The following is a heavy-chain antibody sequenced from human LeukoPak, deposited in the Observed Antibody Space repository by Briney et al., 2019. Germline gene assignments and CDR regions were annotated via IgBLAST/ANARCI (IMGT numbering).Heavy chain of an antibody. D-gene: IGHD3-22*01. Sequence: SVKVSCKASGGTFSSYAISWVRQAPGQGLEWMGRIIPILGIANYAQKFQGRVTITADKSTSAAYMELSSLRSEDTAVYYCARVIDSSGYYYFDYWGQGTLVTVSS. CDR1: GGTFSSYA. V-gene: IGHV1-69*04. CDR3: ARVIDSSGYYYFDY. CDR2: IIPILGIA. J-gene: IGHJ4*02.